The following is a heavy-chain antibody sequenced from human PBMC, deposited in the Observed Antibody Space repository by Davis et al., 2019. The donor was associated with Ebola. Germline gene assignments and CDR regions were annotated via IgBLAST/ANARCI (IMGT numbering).Heavy chain of an antibody. Sequence: ASVKVSCKASGYTFTSYYMHWVRQAPGQGLEWMGIINPSGGSTSYAQKFQGRVTMTRDTSTSTVYMELSSLRSEDTAVYYCAREGGTVVTLYYYGMDVWGQGTTVTVSS. D-gene: IGHD4-23*01. J-gene: IGHJ6*02. CDR2: INPSGGST. CDR1: GYTFTSYY. CDR3: AREGGTVVTLYYYGMDV. V-gene: IGHV1-46*01.